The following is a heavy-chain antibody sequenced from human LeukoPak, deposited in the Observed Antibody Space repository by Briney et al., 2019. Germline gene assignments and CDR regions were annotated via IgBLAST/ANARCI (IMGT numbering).Heavy chain of an antibody. V-gene: IGHV4-59*01. Sequence: SETLSLTCAVYGGSFSGYYWSWIRQPPGKGLEWIGYIYYSGSTNYNPSLKSRVTISVDTSKNQFSLKLSSVTAADTAVYYCARVSAPPDYYYYYMDVWGKGTTVTISS. D-gene: IGHD6-19*01. CDR1: GGSFSGYY. J-gene: IGHJ6*03. CDR3: ARVSAPPDYYYYYMDV. CDR2: IYYSGST.